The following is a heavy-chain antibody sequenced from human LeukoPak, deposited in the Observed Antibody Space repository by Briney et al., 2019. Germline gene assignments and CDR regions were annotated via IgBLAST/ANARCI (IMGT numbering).Heavy chain of an antibody. J-gene: IGHJ4*02. V-gene: IGHV4-59*08. D-gene: IGHD6-13*01. Sequence: SETLSLTCTVSGGSISSFYWSWIRQPPGKGLEWIGYIYYSGSTNYSPSLKSRVTISIDTSKNQFSLKLSSVTAADTAVYYCASSSSLYYFDYWGQGNLVTVSS. CDR3: ASSSSLYYFDY. CDR2: IYYSGST. CDR1: GGSISSFY.